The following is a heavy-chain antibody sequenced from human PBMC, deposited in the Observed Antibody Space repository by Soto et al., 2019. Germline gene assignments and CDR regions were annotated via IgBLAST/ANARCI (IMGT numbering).Heavy chain of an antibody. V-gene: IGHV3-48*03. CDR3: ARVRYDFWSGVFDY. Sequence: GGSLRLSCAASGFTFSSYEMNWVRQAPGKGLEWVSYISSSGSTIYYADSVKGRFTISRDNAKNSLYLQMNSLRAEDTAVHYCARVRYDFWSGVFDYWGQGTLVTISS. D-gene: IGHD3-3*01. CDR1: GFTFSSYE. CDR2: ISSSGSTI. J-gene: IGHJ4*02.